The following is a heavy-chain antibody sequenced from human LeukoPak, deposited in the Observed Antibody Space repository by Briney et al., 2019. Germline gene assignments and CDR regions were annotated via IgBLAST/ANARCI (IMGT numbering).Heavy chain of an antibody. CDR1: GFTSSDYW. CDR2: IQQDGSEK. CDR3: ARDRGFSYGIDF. Sequence: GGSLRLSCAASGFTSSDYWMSWVRQAPGKGLEWVANIQQDGSEKYYVDSVKGRFTISRDNAKKSLFLQVSSLRGEDTAVYYCARDRGFSYGIDFWGQGTLVTVSS. J-gene: IGHJ4*02. D-gene: IGHD5-18*01. V-gene: IGHV3-7*04.